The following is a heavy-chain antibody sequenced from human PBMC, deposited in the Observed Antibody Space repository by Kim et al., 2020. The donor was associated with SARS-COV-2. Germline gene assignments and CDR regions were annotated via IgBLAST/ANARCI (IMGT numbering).Heavy chain of an antibody. D-gene: IGHD6-19*01. V-gene: IGHV3-30-3*01. CDR2: ISYDGSNK. CDR3: ARVVRAYSSSFRDYQYQYGMDV. CDR1: GFTFSSYA. Sequence: GGSLRLSCAASGFTFSSYAMHWVRQAPGKGLEWVAVISYDGSNKYYADSVKGRFTISRDKSQNTLYLQMNSLRAEDTAVYYCARVVRAYSSSFRDYQYQYGMDVWGQGTTVTVSS. J-gene: IGHJ6*02.